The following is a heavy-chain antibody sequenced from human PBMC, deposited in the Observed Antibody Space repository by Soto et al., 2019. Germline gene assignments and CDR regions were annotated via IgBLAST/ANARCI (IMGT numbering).Heavy chain of an antibody. D-gene: IGHD6-19*01. CDR2: IYYSGST. Sequence: QVQLQESGPGLVKPSETLSLTCTVSGGSISSYYWSWIRQPPEKGLEWIGYIYYSGSTNYNPSLXXRXXISVDTSKNQFSLNLSSVTAADTAVYSCARDRISVTDGFDYWGQGTLVTVSS. CDR1: GGSISSYY. J-gene: IGHJ4*02. CDR3: ARDRISVTDGFDY. V-gene: IGHV4-59*01.